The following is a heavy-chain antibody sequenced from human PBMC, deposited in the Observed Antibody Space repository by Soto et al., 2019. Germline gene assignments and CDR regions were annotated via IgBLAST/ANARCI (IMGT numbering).Heavy chain of an antibody. V-gene: IGHV3-23*01. CDR2: ISGSGGST. Sequence: PGGSLRLSCAASGFTFSSYAMSWVRQAPGKGLEWVSAISGSGGSTYYADSVKGRFTISRDNSKNTLYLQMNSLRAEDTAVYYCATLSYYYESSGDYPHYFDYWSQGTLVTVSS. J-gene: IGHJ4*02. D-gene: IGHD3-22*01. CDR1: GFTFSSYA. CDR3: ATLSYYYESSGDYPHYFDY.